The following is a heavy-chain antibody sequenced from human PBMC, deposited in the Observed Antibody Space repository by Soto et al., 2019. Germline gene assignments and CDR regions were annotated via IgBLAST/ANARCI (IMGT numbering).Heavy chain of an antibody. V-gene: IGHV1-2*02. Sequence: QVYLVQSGAEVRRPGASVKVSCTAFGYILTGYSLHWVRQAPGQGLEWMGWIDPNSGATNSAERFHGRLSMTRDTSISAASLALSSLRSDDTAVYYCARGYGSAPNMELRFGMDVWGQGTTISVSS. CDR2: IDPNSGAT. CDR1: GYILTGYS. CDR3: ARGYGSAPNMELRFGMDV. D-gene: IGHD5-18*01. J-gene: IGHJ6*02.